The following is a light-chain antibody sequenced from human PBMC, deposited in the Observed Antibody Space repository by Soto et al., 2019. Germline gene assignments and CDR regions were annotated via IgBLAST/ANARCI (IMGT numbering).Light chain of an antibody. J-gene: IGLJ1*01. V-gene: IGLV2-14*01. Sequence: QSSLTQPASVSGSPGQSITISCTGTSSDVGGYSYVSWYQQHPGKAPKLMIYDVSNRPSGVSNRFSGSKSGNTASLTIPGLQAEDEADYYCSSYTSRSTLGVFGTGTNVTVL. CDR1: SSDVGGYSY. CDR2: DVS. CDR3: SSYTSRSTLGV.